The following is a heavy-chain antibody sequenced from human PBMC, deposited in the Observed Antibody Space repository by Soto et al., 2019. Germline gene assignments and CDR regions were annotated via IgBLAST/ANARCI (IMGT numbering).Heavy chain of an antibody. CDR2: VSYYNGNT. CDR1: EDIFNNFG. D-gene: IGHD2-15*01. Sequence: QAQLVQSGAEVKKPGASVKVACTASEDIFNNFGITWVRQAPGQGLEWLGWVSYYNGNTNDAHRLQGRVFMTTDTATSTAYLELRSRTFNDTAVYYCARDLTRFCSGGSCPFSMWGQGTQVIVSS. V-gene: IGHV1-18*01. CDR3: ARDLTRFCSGGSCPFSM. J-gene: IGHJ4*02.